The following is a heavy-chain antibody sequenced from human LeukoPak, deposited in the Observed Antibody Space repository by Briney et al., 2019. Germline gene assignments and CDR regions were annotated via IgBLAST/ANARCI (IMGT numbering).Heavy chain of an antibody. Sequence: ASVKVSCKASGYTFTSYGISWVRQAPGQGLEWMGWISAYNGNTNYAQKLQGRVTMTRDTSTSTVYMELSSLRSEDTAVYYCARSPAAGHFDYWGQGTLVTVSS. J-gene: IGHJ4*02. D-gene: IGHD6-13*01. CDR2: ISAYNGNT. V-gene: IGHV1-18*01. CDR1: GYTFTSYG. CDR3: ARSPAAGHFDY.